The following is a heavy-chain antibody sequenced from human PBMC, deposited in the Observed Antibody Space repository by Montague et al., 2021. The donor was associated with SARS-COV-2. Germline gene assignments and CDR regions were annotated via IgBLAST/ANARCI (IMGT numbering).Heavy chain of an antibody. CDR1: GGSISNYL. Sequence: SETLSLTCTVSGGSISNYLWSWIRQRQGKGLEWIGYIYYIGRTNYNSSLKSRVIISVYTSKNQFSLKLTSVTAADTAVYYCARDPHDYGWFDPWGQGTLVTVSS. V-gene: IGHV4-59*12. J-gene: IGHJ5*02. CDR3: ARDPHDYGWFDP. CDR2: IYYIGRT. D-gene: IGHD4-17*01.